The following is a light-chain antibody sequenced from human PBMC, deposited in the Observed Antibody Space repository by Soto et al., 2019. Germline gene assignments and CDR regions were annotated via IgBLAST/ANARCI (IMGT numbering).Light chain of an antibody. V-gene: IGKV3-20*01. Sequence: EIVLTQSPGTLSLSPGERATLSCRASQSVSSSYLAWYQQKPGQAPRLLIYGASSRATGIPDRFSGSGSGTDFALTISRLESEDFAVYFCQQYGSSPGTFVQGTKVDIK. J-gene: IGKJ1*01. CDR2: GAS. CDR3: QQYGSSPGT. CDR1: QSVSSSY.